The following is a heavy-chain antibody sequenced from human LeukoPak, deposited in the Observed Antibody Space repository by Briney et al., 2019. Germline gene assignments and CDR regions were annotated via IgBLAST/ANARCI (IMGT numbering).Heavy chain of an antibody. Sequence: GGSLRLSCAASGFTFSSYSMNWVRQAPGKGLKWVSSISSSSSYSSYTYYADSVKGRFTISRDNAKNSLYLQMDSLRAEDTAVYYCAKPRTNDYGGNFDCWGQGTLVTVSS. D-gene: IGHD4-23*01. CDR2: ISSSSSYSSYT. J-gene: IGHJ4*02. CDR1: GFTFSSYS. CDR3: AKPRTNDYGGNFDC. V-gene: IGHV3-21*06.